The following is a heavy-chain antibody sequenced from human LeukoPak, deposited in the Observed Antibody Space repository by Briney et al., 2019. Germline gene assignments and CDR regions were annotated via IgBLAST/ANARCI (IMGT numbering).Heavy chain of an antibody. CDR2: SSAYNGNT. CDR3: ARTPNPSYYDFWSGYYWNWFDP. V-gene: IGHV1-18*01. D-gene: IGHD3-3*01. Sequence: ASGEPSCKASGYTFTTYGISWVRQAAGHGVGWMGWSSAYNGNTNHPQKLQGRVTMTTDTSTSTAYMELRSLRSDDTAVYYCARTPNPSYYDFWSGYYWNWFDPWGQGTLVTVSS. CDR1: GYTFTTYG. J-gene: IGHJ5*02.